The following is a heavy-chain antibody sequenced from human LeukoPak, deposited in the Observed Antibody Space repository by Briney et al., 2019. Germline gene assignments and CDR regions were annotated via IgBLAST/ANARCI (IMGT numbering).Heavy chain of an antibody. D-gene: IGHD3-9*01. V-gene: IGHV1-69*13. J-gene: IGHJ6*04. CDR2: ISPIFGTA. CDR3: AGSILTGHLYYYYYGMDV. Sequence: ASVKVSCKASVGTFNSYAISWVRQAPGQGLEWMGGISPIFGTANYAQKFQGRVTITADESTSTAYMELSSLRSEDTAVYYCAGSILTGHLYYYYYGMDVWGIGTTVTVSS. CDR1: VGTFNSYA.